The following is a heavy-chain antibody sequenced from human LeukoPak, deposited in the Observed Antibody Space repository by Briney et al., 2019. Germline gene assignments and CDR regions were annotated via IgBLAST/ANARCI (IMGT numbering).Heavy chain of an antibody. J-gene: IGHJ4*02. V-gene: IGHV4-4*07. CDR1: GGSISSYY. CDR2: IYTSGST. CDR3: ARDRYYDSSGYYYIGYHY. Sequence: SETLSLTCTVSGGSISSYYWSWIRQPAGKGLEWIGRIYTSGSTNYNPSLKSRVTMSVDTSKNQFSLKLSSVTAADTAVYYCARDRYYDSSGYYYIGYHYWGQGTLVTVSS. D-gene: IGHD3-22*01.